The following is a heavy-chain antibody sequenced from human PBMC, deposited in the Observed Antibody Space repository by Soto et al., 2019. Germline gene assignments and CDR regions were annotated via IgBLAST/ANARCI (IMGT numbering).Heavy chain of an antibody. D-gene: IGHD5-18*01. CDR2: ISNSGST. V-gene: IGHV4-30-4*08. CDR3: ATESGSTYGYFDY. Sequence: TLSLTCPVSGASVSSDEDYWSWIRQSPGKGLEWIGYISNSGSTGYNPSLKTRLSMSVDRSKNQFTLRLTSVTAADTAVYFCATESGSTYGYFDYWGQGTQVTVYS. J-gene: IGHJ4*02. CDR1: GASVSSDEDY.